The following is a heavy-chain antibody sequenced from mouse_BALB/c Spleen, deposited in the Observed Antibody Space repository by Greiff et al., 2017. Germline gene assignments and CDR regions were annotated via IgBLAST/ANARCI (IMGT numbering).Heavy chain of an antibody. CDR2: INPGSGGT. V-gene: IGHV1-54*01. CDR1: GYAFTNYL. J-gene: IGHJ2*01. Sequence: QVQLKESGAELVRPGTSVKVSCKASGYAFTNYLIEWVKQRPGQGLEWIGVINPGSGGTNYNEKFKGKATLTADKSSSTAYMQLSSLTSDDSAVYFCARSGLRRYYFDYWGQGTTLTVSS. CDR3: ARSGLRRYYFDY. D-gene: IGHD2-4*01.